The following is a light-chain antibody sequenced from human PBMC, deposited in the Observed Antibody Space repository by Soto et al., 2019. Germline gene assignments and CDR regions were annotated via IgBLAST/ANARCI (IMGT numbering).Light chain of an antibody. J-gene: IGKJ5*01. Sequence: PGPRCLAPAVIASHSCRASQSVSSSYLAWYQQKPGQAPRLLIYGASSRATGIPDRFSGSGSGTDFTLTISRLEPEDFAVYYCQQYGSSITFGQGRRLEI. CDR3: QQYGSSIT. CDR2: GAS. V-gene: IGKV3-20*01. CDR1: QSVSSSY.